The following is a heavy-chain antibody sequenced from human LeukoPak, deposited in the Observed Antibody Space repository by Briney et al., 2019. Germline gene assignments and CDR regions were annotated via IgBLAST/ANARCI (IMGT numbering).Heavy chain of an antibody. CDR2: IYHSGST. CDR1: GGSISSSNW. Sequence: SETLSLTCAVSGGSISSSNWWSWVRQPPGKGLEWIGEIYHSGSTNYNPSLKSRVTISVDKSKNQFSLKLSSVTAADTAVYYCARDPYSCSWYRAFDIWGQGTMVTVSS. J-gene: IGHJ3*02. D-gene: IGHD6-13*01. CDR3: ARDPYSCSWYRAFDI. V-gene: IGHV4-4*02.